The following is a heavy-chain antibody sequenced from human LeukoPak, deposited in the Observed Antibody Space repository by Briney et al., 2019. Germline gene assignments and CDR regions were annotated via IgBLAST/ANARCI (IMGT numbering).Heavy chain of an antibody. V-gene: IGHV1-8*03. J-gene: IGHJ6*03. CDR3: ARLGHCRETNCYSDFYYMDV. Sequence: ASVKVSCKASGCTFTRFDINWVRQATGQGLEWMGWVNLKSGYTGYARKFQDRVTITADDSTTTAYMELSSLTSEDTATYYCARLGHCRETNCYSDFYYMDVWGKGTTVIVSS. D-gene: IGHD2/OR15-2a*01. CDR1: GCTFTRFD. CDR2: VNLKSGYT.